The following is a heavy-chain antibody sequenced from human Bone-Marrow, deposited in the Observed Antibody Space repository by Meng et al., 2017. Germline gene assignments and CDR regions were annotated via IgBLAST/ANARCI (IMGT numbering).Heavy chain of an antibody. V-gene: IGHV3-73*01. Sequence: GESLKISCAVSGVSFSDSDIHWVRQASGKGLEWVGRIGGRPKSYAAAYAAPVRGRFTISRDNAKNSLSLQMNSLRAEDTAVYYCARAGNVGVDYWGQGTLVTAPQ. D-gene: IGHD3-16*01. CDR3: ARAGNVGVDY. CDR2: IGGRPKSYAA. CDR1: GVSFSDSD. J-gene: IGHJ4*02.